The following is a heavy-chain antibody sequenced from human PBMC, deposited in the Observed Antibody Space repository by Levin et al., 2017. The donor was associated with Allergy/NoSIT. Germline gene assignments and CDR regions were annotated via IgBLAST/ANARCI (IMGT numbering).Heavy chain of an antibody. CDR3: ARHGGNDGSGSYGDY. Sequence: GESLKISCKGSGYSFTSYWIGWVRQMPGKGLEWMGIIYPGDSDTRYSPSFQGQVTISADKSISTAYLQGSSLKASETAMYYCARHGGNDGSGSYGDYWGQGTLVTVSS. CDR2: IYPGDSDT. V-gene: IGHV5-51*01. J-gene: IGHJ4*02. D-gene: IGHD3-10*01. CDR1: GYSFTSYW.